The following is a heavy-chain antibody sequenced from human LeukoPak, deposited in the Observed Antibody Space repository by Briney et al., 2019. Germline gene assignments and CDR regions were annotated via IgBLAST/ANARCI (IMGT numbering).Heavy chain of an antibody. D-gene: IGHD6-13*01. CDR2: IYPGDSDT. CDR3: ARAGYSNAWYGVDY. J-gene: IGHJ4*02. Sequence: GESLKISCKGSGYSFTNYWIGWVRQTPGKGLEWMGIIYPGDSDTRYSPSFQGQVTISADRSTSTAYLQWRSLKASDSAMYYCARAGYSNAWYGVDYWGQGTQVTVSS. CDR1: GYSFTNYW. V-gene: IGHV5-51*01.